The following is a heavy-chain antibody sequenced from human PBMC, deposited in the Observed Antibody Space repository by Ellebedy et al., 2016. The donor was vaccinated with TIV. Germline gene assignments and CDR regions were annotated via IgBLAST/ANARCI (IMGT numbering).Heavy chain of an antibody. V-gene: IGHV5-10-1*01. J-gene: IGHJ4*01. D-gene: IGHD2-21*01. CDR1: GYSFTNYW. CDR2: LDPRDSYT. CDR3: ARMVNSVTPFYFAL. Sequence: GESLKISCKGSGYSFTNYWSSWVRPMPGTGLEWLGRLDPRDSYTDYNPSFRGHVTVSVARSITTAYLYWDSLKASDTAIYYCARMVNSVTPFYFALWGQGTLVTVSS.